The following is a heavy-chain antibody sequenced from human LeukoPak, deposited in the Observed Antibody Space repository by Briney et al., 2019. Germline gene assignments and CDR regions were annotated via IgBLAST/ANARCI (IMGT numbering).Heavy chain of an antibody. Sequence: GASVKVSCKASGGTFSSYGISWVRQAPGQGLEWMGWISAYNGNTDYAQKLQGRVTMTTDTSTSTAYMELRSLRSDDTAVYYCARGVRYSYGWGDRGDYWGQGTLVTVSS. CDR1: GGTFSSYG. CDR3: ARGVRYSYGWGDRGDY. J-gene: IGHJ4*02. CDR2: ISAYNGNT. V-gene: IGHV1-18*01. D-gene: IGHD5-18*01.